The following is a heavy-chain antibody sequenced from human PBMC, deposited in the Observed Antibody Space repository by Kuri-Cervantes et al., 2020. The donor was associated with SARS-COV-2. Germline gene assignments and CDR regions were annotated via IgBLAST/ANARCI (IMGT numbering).Heavy chain of an antibody. V-gene: IGHV3-9*01. D-gene: IGHD1-1*01. CDR1: GFTFDDYA. Sequence: SLKISCAASGFTFDDYAMHWVRQAPGKGLEWVSGISWNSGSIGYADSVKGRFTISRDNFKNALYLQMNSLRAEDTAVYYCVRDGDHWNFDYWGQGTLVTVSS. CDR3: VRDGDHWNFDY. J-gene: IGHJ4*02. CDR2: ISWNSGSI.